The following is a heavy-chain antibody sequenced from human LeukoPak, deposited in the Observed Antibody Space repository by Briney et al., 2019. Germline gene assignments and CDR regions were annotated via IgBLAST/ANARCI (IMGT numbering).Heavy chain of an antibody. D-gene: IGHD6-19*01. CDR3: TRGSRYGMDV. V-gene: IGHV3-74*03. Sequence: PGGSLRLSCVASGFSFSVYWMHGVRQAPGKGLVWVSHITGDGRSTTNADSMRGRFTISRDNTKNTLYLHMDSLRVEDTAIYFCTRGSRYGMDVWGQGTTVTVSS. CDR2: ITGDGRST. CDR1: GFSFSVYW. J-gene: IGHJ6*02.